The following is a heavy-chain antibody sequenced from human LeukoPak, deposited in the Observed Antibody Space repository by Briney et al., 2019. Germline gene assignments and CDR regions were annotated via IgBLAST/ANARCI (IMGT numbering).Heavy chain of an antibody. J-gene: IGHJ4*02. CDR1: GFTFSSYW. D-gene: IGHD3-10*01. CDR2: IKQGGSEK. CDR3: AKEDYYGSGSYGY. V-gene: IGHV3-7*03. Sequence: GGSLRLSCAASGFTFSSYWMSWVRQAPGKGLEWVANIKQGGSEKYYVDSVKGRFTISRDNAKNSLYLQMNSLRAEDTALYYCAKEDYYGSGSYGYWGQGTLVTVSS.